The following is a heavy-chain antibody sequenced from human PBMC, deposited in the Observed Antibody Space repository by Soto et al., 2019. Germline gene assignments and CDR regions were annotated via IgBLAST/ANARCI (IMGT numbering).Heavy chain of an antibody. J-gene: IGHJ4*02. D-gene: IGHD6-6*01. Sequence: EVQLLESGGDLVQPGGSLRLSCAASGFTFSSYAMSWVRQAPGKGLEWVSTISGSGGTTYFADSVKGRFTISRDNSQNTLYLQMNSLRAEDTAVYYCAKGAMDSSDYWGQGTQVTVSS. CDR2: ISGSGGTT. CDR3: AKGAMDSSDY. CDR1: GFTFSSYA. V-gene: IGHV3-23*01.